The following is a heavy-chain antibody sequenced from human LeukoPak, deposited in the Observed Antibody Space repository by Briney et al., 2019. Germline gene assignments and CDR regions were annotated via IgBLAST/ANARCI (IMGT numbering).Heavy chain of an antibody. J-gene: IGHJ6*03. CDR3: ARGYSYGSNYYYYYMDV. D-gene: IGHD5-18*01. Sequence: SETLSLTCTVSGGSISSSSYYWGWIRQPPGKGLEWIGSIYYSGSTYYNPSLKSRVTISVDTSKNQFSLKLSSVTAADTAVYYCARGYSYGSNYYYYYMDVWGKGTTVTVSS. CDR2: IYYSGST. V-gene: IGHV4-39*07. CDR1: GGSISSSSYY.